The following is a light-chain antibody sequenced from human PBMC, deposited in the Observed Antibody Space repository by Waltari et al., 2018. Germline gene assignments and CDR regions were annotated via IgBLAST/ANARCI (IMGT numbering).Light chain of an antibody. CDR3: CSYAGSYTWV. J-gene: IGLJ3*02. Sequence: QSALTQPRSVSGSPGQSVTISCPGTSSDVGGYNYVSWYQQHTGKAPKLMIYDVSKRPSGVPDRFSGAKSGTTASLTISGLQAEDEADYYCCSYAGSYTWVFGGGTKLTVL. V-gene: IGLV2-11*01. CDR2: DVS. CDR1: SSDVGGYNY.